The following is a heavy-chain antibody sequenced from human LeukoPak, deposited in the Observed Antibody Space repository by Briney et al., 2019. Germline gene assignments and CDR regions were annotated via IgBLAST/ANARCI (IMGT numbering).Heavy chain of an antibody. CDR3: AKDFGSSEGAFDI. J-gene: IGHJ3*02. V-gene: IGHV3-30-3*01. CDR1: GFTFSSYA. CDR2: ISYDGSNK. Sequence: PGGSLRLSCAASGFTFSSYAMHWVRQAPGKGLEWVAVISYDGSNKYYADSVKGRFTISRDNSKNTLYLQMNSLRAEDTAVYYCAKDFGSSEGAFDIWGQGTMVTVSS. D-gene: IGHD6-25*01.